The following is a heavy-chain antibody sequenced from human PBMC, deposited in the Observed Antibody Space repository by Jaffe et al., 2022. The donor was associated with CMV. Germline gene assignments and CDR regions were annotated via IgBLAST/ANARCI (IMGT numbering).Heavy chain of an antibody. CDR1: GFTFSSYG. Sequence: QVQLVESGGGVVQPGRSLRLSCAASGFTFSSYGMHWVRQAPGKGLEWVAVISYDGSNKYYADSVKGRFTISRDNSKNTLYLQMNSLRAEDTAVYYCASISGYGNYFDYWGQGTLVTVSS. V-gene: IGHV3-30*03. J-gene: IGHJ4*02. D-gene: IGHD5-12*01. CDR3: ASISGYGNYFDY. CDR2: ISYDGSNK.